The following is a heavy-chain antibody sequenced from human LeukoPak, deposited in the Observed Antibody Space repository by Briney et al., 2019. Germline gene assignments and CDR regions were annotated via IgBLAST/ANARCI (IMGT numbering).Heavy chain of an antibody. V-gene: IGHV1-69*06. J-gene: IGHJ4*02. CDR1: GGTFSSYA. Sequence: SVKVSCKASGGTFSSYAISWVRQAPGQGLEWMGGIIPIFGTANYAQKFQGRVTITADKSTSTAYMELSSLRSEDTAVYYCARGGSTIVVVPASNLPSDYWGQGTLVTVSS. CDR3: ARGGSTIVVVPASNLPSDY. D-gene: IGHD2-2*01. CDR2: IIPIFGTA.